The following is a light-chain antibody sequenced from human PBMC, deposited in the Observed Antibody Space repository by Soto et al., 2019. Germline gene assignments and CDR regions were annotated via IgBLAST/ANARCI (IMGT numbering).Light chain of an antibody. J-gene: IGKJ4*01. CDR1: QSVSSN. CDR2: RAS. CDR3: QQYDDWPPLT. Sequence: EIVMTQSPATMSVSTGDRATLSCRASQSVSSNVAWYQQQPGQAPRLIIYRASTRATGIPARFSGSGSGTEFTLNISILQSEDFALYFCQQYDDWPPLTFGGGTKWELK. V-gene: IGKV3-15*01.